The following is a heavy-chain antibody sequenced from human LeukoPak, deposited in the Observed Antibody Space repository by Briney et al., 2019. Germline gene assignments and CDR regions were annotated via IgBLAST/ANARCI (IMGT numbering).Heavy chain of an antibody. V-gene: IGHV3-23*01. D-gene: IGHD6-19*01. CDR2: IGGSGVSI. Sequence: GGSLRLSCTASGFTFNRHAFNWVRQAPGKGLEWVSSIGGSGVSIFYADSVKGRFTISRDNGKNTVYLQMNSLRAEDTAIYYCSRRGGSNGWGDFDFWGQGTLVSVSS. CDR3: SRRGGSNGWGDFDF. J-gene: IGHJ4*02. CDR1: GFTFNRHA.